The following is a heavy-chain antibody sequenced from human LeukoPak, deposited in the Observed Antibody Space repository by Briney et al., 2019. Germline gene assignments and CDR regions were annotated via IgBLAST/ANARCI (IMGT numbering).Heavy chain of an antibody. J-gene: IGHJ3*02. CDR2: IYHSGST. Sequence: SGTLSLTCAISGGSISSSNWWSWVRQPPGKGLEWIGEIYHSGSTNYSPSLKSRVTISVGKSKNQFSLKVTSVTAADTAVYYCARDDGYSSSWYAFDIWGQGTLVTVSS. CDR1: GGSISSSNW. D-gene: IGHD6-13*01. V-gene: IGHV4-4*02. CDR3: ARDDGYSSSWYAFDI.